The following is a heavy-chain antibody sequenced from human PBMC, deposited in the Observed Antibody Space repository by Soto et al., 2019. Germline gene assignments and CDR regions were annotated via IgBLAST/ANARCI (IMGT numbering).Heavy chain of an antibody. CDR3: ARDRDDILTGSDYYGMDV. V-gene: IGHV3-33*01. J-gene: IGHJ6*02. Sequence: PGGSLRLSFAASGFTFSSYGMHWVRPAPGKGLEWVAVIWYDGSNKYYADSVKGRFTISRDNSKNTLYLQMNSLRAEDTAVYYCARDRDDILTGSDYYGMDVWGQGTTVTV. CDR2: IWYDGSNK. D-gene: IGHD3-9*01. CDR1: GFTFSSYG.